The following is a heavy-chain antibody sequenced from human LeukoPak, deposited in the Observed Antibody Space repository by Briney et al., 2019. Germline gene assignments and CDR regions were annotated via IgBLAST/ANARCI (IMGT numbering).Heavy chain of an antibody. CDR1: GYTFSTYG. CDR3: TRDAYSTSSSGFDP. CDR2: INAYNGDT. V-gene: IGHV1-18*01. Sequence: GASVKVSCKASGYTFSTYGINWVRQAPGQGLEWMGWINAYNGDTNYAQKLQGRVTMTTDTSTSTAYMELRSLRSDDTAVYYCTRDAYSTSSSGFDPWGQGTLVTVSS. J-gene: IGHJ5*02. D-gene: IGHD6-6*01.